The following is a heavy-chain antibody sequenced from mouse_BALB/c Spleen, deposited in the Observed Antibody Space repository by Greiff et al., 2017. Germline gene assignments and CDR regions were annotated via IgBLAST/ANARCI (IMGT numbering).Heavy chain of an antibody. J-gene: IGHJ4*01. CDR1: GFTFSSFG. CDR3: ARWIKTVVATSDWGAMDY. CDR2: ISSGSSTI. V-gene: IGHV5-17*02. D-gene: IGHD1-1*01. Sequence: EVKVVESGGGLVQPGGSRKLSCAASGFTFSSFGMHWVRQAPEKGLEWVAYISSGSSTIYYADTVNGRFIIFRNNPKKTLFQQMTRLRSEDTAMYYCARWIKTVVATSDWGAMDYWGQGTSVTVSS.